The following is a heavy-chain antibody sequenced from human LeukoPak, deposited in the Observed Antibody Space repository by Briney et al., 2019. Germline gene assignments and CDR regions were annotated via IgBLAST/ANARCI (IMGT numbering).Heavy chain of an antibody. Sequence: QSGGSLRLPCAASGFTFSSYGMHWVRQAPGKGLEWVAVISYDGSNKYYADSVKGRFTISRDNSKNTLYLQMNSLRAEDTAVYYCAKDLVSYDSSGYPFDYWGQGTLVTVSS. CDR3: AKDLVSYDSSGYPFDY. J-gene: IGHJ4*02. CDR2: ISYDGSNK. D-gene: IGHD3-22*01. V-gene: IGHV3-30*18. CDR1: GFTFSSYG.